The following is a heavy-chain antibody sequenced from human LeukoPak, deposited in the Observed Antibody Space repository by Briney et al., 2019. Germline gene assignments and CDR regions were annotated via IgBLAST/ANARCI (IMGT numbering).Heavy chain of an antibody. CDR3: ARHVVVVAARSWFDP. V-gene: IGHV4-4*07. J-gene: IGHJ5*02. Sequence: PSETLSLTCTVSGGSISSYYWSWIRQPAGKGLEWIGRIYTSGSTNYNPSLKSRVTISADTSKNQFSLKLSSVTAADTAVYYCARHVVVVAARSWFDPWGQGTLVTVSS. CDR2: IYTSGST. CDR1: GGSISSYY. D-gene: IGHD2-15*01.